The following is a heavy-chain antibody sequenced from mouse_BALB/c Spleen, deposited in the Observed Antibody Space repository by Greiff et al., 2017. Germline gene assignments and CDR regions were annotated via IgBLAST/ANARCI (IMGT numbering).Heavy chain of an antibody. Sequence: EVQVVESGGGLVQPGGSLKLSCAASGFTFSSYGMSWVRQTPDKRLELVATINSNGGSTYYPDSVKGRFTISRDNAKNTLYLQMSSLKSEDTAMYYCARDNYRYDYFDYWGQGTTLTVSS. CDR2: INSNGGST. V-gene: IGHV5-6-3*01. D-gene: IGHD2-14*01. J-gene: IGHJ2*01. CDR1: GFTFSSYG. CDR3: ARDNYRYDYFDY.